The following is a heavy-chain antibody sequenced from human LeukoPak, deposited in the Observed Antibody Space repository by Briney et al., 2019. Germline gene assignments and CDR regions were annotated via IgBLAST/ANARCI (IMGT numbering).Heavy chain of an antibody. CDR3: TTAAFH. J-gene: IGHJ1*01. D-gene: IGHD6-25*01. CDR2: IRSETDGGTA. Sequence: GGSLRLSCAASGFTFSNAWMNWVRQAPGKGLEWVGQIRSETDGGTADYAAPVKGRFTISRDDSKNTLYPQMNSLKTEDTAVYYCTTAAFHWGQGTLVTVSS. CDR1: GFTFSNAW. V-gene: IGHV3-15*01.